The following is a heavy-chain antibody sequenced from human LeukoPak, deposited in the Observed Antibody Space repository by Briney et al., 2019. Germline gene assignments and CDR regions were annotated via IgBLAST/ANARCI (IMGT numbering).Heavy chain of an antibody. V-gene: IGHV3-53*01. D-gene: IGHD1-1*01. CDR1: GFTVSRNY. CDR3: ARAGPTGTNDAFDI. CDR2: IYRGGST. Sequence: PWGSLRLSCAASGFTVSRNYMTWVRQAPGKGLEWVSVIYRGGSTYYADSVKGRFTISRDNSKNTLYLQMNSLRAEDTAVYYCARAGPTGTNDAFDIWGQGTMVTVSS. J-gene: IGHJ3*02.